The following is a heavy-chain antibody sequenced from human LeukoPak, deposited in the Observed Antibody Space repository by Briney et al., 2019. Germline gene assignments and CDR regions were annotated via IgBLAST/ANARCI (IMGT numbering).Heavy chain of an antibody. V-gene: IGHV5-51*01. D-gene: IGHD2-15*01. J-gene: IGHJ4*02. CDR3: ARRYCSGGSCYGNFDY. Sequence: GESLKISCKISGYRLTSNWIGWVRQVPGKGLEWMGLIYPGYSDAKYSPSFQGQVTFSVDASISTAYLQLSGLRASDTAIYYCARRYCSGGSCYGNFDYWAREPWSPSPQ. CDR1: GYRLTSNW. CDR2: IYPGYSDA.